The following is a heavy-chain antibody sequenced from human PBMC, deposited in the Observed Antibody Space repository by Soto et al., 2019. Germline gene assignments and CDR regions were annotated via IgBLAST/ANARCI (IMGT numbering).Heavy chain of an antibody. CDR1: GFTFSSYG. J-gene: IGHJ4*02. CDR2: ISYDGSNK. CDR3: AKAKNFYPGYGYGFFDY. Sequence: QVQLVESGGGVVQPGRSLRLSCAASGFTFSSYGMHWVRQAPGKGLEWVAVISYDGSNKYYADSVKGRFTSSRDNSKNTLYLQMNSLRAEDTAVYYCAKAKNFYPGYGYGFFDYWGQGTLVTVSS. V-gene: IGHV3-30*18. D-gene: IGHD5-18*01.